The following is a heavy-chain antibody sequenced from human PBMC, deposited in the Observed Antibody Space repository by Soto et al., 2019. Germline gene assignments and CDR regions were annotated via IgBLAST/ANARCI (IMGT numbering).Heavy chain of an antibody. J-gene: IGHJ3*02. CDR1: GDSVSSNSAA. CDR2: TYYRSKWYN. V-gene: IGHV6-1*01. D-gene: IGHD6-13*01. CDR3: AKGRRSSCWYLPPSDAFDI. Sequence: SQTLSLTCAISGDSVSSNSAAWNWIRQSPSRGLEWLGRTYYRSKWYNDYAVSVKSRITINPDTSKNQFSLQLNSVTPEDTAVYYCAKGRRSSCWYLPPSDAFDIWGQGTMVTISS.